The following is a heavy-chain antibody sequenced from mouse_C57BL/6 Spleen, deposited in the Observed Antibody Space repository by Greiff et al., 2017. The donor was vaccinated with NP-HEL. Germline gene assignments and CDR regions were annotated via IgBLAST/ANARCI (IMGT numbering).Heavy chain of an antibody. CDR3: AYYSNFDWYFDV. Sequence: EVQLVESVAELVRPGASVKLSCTASGFNIKNTYMHWVKQRPEQGLEWIGRIDPANGNTKYAPKFQGKATITADTSSNTAYLQLSSLTSEDTAIYYCAYYSNFDWYFDVWGTGTTVTVSS. CDR1: GFNIKNTY. V-gene: IGHV14-3*01. D-gene: IGHD2-5*01. CDR2: IDPANGNT. J-gene: IGHJ1*03.